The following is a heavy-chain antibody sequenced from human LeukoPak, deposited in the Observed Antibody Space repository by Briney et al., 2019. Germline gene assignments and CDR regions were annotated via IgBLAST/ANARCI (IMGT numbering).Heavy chain of an antibody. CDR3: ARARSSYGYGDAFDI. CDR1: GFTFSSYA. Sequence: GGSLRLSCAASGFTFSSYAMSWVRQAPGKGLEWVSAISGSGGSTYYADSVKGRFTISRDNSKDTLYLQMNSLRAEDTAVYYCARARSSYGYGDAFDIWGQGTMVTVSS. V-gene: IGHV3-23*01. J-gene: IGHJ3*02. D-gene: IGHD5-18*01. CDR2: ISGSGGST.